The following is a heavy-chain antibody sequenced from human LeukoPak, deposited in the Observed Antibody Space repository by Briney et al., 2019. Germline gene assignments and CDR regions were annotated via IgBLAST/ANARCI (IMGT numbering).Heavy chain of an antibody. Sequence: GGSLRLSCAASRFTFSSYWMTWVRQAPGKGLEWVTDIKQDGSEKYYVDSVKGRFTISRDNAKNSLYLQMNSLRAEDTAVYYCARSIAAAGFFYYCYMDVWGKGTTVTVSS. CDR2: IKQDGSEK. CDR1: RFTFSSYW. J-gene: IGHJ6*03. D-gene: IGHD6-13*01. CDR3: ARSIAAAGFFYYCYMDV. V-gene: IGHV3-7*01.